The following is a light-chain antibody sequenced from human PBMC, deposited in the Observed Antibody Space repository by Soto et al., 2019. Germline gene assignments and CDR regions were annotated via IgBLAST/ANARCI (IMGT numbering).Light chain of an antibody. CDR1: QSISSW. V-gene: IGKV1-5*01. Sequence: DIQMTQSPSTQSASVGDRVTITCRASQSISSWLAWYQQKPGKAPKVLIYDASSLESGVPSRFSGSGSGTEFTLTISSLQPDDFATYYCQQYNSYSLTFGGGTKVEIK. J-gene: IGKJ4*01. CDR2: DAS. CDR3: QQYNSYSLT.